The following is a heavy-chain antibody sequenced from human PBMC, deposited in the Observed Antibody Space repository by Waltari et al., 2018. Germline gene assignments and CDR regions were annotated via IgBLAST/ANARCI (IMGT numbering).Heavy chain of an antibody. Sequence: EVQLLESAGGLVQPGEALRLSCAASGFPFMGFAMTWVPQAPGEGLECVASISGSGATPFYADSVKGRFTIVRDNSRDTVYLQMNSLRVDDSAVYYCAKGSRGYTNYFFDSWGQGTLVSVSS. CDR3: AKGSRGYTNYFFDS. J-gene: IGHJ4*02. D-gene: IGHD3-16*02. V-gene: IGHV3-23*01. CDR1: GFPFMGFA. CDR2: ISGSGATP.